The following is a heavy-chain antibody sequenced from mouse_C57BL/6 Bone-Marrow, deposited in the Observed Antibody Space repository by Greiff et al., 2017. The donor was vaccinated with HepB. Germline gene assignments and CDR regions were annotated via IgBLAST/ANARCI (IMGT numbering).Heavy chain of an antibody. V-gene: IGHV1-69*01. Sequence: QVQLQQPGAELVMPGASVKLSCKASGYTFTSYWMHWVKQRPGQGLEWIGEIDPSDSYTNYNQKFKGKSTLTVDKSSSTAYMQLSSLTSEDSAVYYCAPSSTTVDYYAMDYWGQGTSVTVSS. CDR1: GYTFTSYW. J-gene: IGHJ4*01. CDR3: APSSTTVDYYAMDY. CDR2: IDPSDSYT. D-gene: IGHD1-1*01.